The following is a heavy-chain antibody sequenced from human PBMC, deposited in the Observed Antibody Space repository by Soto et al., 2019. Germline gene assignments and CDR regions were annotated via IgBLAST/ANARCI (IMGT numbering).Heavy chain of an antibody. D-gene: IGHD4-17*01. Sequence: QVQLQQSGPRLVKPSETLSLTCTVSSGPDRSHNWGWIRQPPGRGLEWIGYVYYTGDTAYDPSLRGRVTISADTPTNDISLTLNSVPAADTAVYYCVRQGIDYLHGLVDVWGQGTTVSVSS. CDR1: SGPDRSHN. CDR2: VYYTGDT. CDR3: VRQGIDYLHGLVDV. V-gene: IGHV4-59*08. J-gene: IGHJ6*02.